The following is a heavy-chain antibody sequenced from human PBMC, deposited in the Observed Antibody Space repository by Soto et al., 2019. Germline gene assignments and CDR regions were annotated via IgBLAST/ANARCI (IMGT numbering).Heavy chain of an antibody. CDR3: VHRPTGYYFDF. V-gene: IGHV2-5*02. CDR1: GFSLSTRGVA. D-gene: IGHD3-9*01. Sequence: QITLKESGPTLVKPTQTLTLTCTFSGFSLSTRGVAVGWIRQPPGKTLEWLALFYWDDDEKYSPSLKSRLTVTKRPSENQVVLTMTNMDPVDTATYYCVHRPTGYYFDFGGQGTLVTVSS. J-gene: IGHJ4*02. CDR2: FYWDDDE.